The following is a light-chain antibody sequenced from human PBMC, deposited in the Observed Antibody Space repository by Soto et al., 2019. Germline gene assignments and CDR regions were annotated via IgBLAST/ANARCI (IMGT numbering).Light chain of an antibody. CDR1: QSVSSSY. CDR3: QQYGSSPRT. Sequence: EIVLTQSPGTLSLSPGERATLSCRASQSVSSSYLAWYQQKPGQAPRLLIYGASGRATGVPDRFSGSGSGTDFTLTSSRLEPVDFAVYYCQQYGSSPRTFGQGTKVEIK. V-gene: IGKV3-20*01. CDR2: GAS. J-gene: IGKJ1*01.